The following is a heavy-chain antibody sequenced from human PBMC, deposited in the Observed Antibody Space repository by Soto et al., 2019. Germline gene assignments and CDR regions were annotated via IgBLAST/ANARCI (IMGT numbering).Heavy chain of an antibody. CDR3: ARDRDREWFDP. Sequence: QVQLVQSGAEVKKPGSSVKVSCKASGGTFSTHGISWVRQAPGQGLEWMGGIIPMFGTANYAQKFQGRVTITADKFTSTAYMERSSLRSEDTAVYYCARDRDREWFDPWGQGTLVTVSS. J-gene: IGHJ5*02. CDR2: IIPMFGTA. D-gene: IGHD1-26*01. V-gene: IGHV1-69*06. CDR1: GGTFSTHG.